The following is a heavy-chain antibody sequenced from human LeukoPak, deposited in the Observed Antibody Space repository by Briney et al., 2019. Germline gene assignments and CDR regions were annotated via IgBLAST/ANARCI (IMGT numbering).Heavy chain of an antibody. CDR2: IHHSGST. CDR1: GYSINSGYY. Sequence: SETLSLTCAVSGYSINSGYYWGWIRQPPGKGLEWIADIHHSGSTHYTPSLKSRVTIAVDTSKNQFSLKLSSVTAADTAVYYCAREGTDFWSGYPLYWGQGTLVTVSS. J-gene: IGHJ4*02. D-gene: IGHD3-3*01. CDR3: AREGTDFWSGYPLY. V-gene: IGHV4-38-2*02.